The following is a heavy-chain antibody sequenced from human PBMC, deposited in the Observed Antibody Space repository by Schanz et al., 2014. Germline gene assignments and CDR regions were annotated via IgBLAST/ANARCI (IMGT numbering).Heavy chain of an antibody. V-gene: IGHV3-66*01. CDR1: GFTVDSNY. CDR2: IYPDGST. J-gene: IGHJ4*02. D-gene: IGHD2-21*01. CDR3: AKGQLLSYYFDY. Sequence: LQLVESGGGVVQPGRSLRLSCAASGFTVDSNYMSWVRQAPGKGLEWVSIIYPDGSTNYGDSMKGRFTVSRDEWKNTLYLPMNSLRGEDSAVYYCAKGQLLSYYFDYWGQGTLVTVSS.